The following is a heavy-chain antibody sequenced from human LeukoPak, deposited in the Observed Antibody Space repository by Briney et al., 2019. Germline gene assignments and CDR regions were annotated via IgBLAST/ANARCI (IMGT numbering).Heavy chain of an antibody. D-gene: IGHD6-13*01. J-gene: IGHJ4*02. CDR1: GGSFSNYY. V-gene: IGHV4-34*01. CDR2: INHSESP. Sequence: SETLSLTCAVYGGSFSNYYGSWLRQPPGKGREGSGEINHSESPNHNPSLKSRHTISVDASKNQFSLKLSSVTAADTAVYDCARGPFFRGGRIVAAGRKFDYWGQGTLVTVSS. CDR3: ARGPFFRGGRIVAAGRKFDY.